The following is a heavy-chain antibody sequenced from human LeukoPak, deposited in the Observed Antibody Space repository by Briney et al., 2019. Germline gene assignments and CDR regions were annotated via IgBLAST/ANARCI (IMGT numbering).Heavy chain of an antibody. D-gene: IGHD2-2*01. CDR3: AREDHCSSTSCSYFFDY. Sequence: SQTLSLTCTVSGGSINSGDYYWSWIRQPPGKSLEWIGYIYYSGSTYYNPSLKSRVTISVDTSKNQFSLKLSSVTAADSAVYYCAREDHCSSTSCSYFFDYWGQGTLVTVSS. V-gene: IGHV4-30-4*01. CDR2: IYYSGST. J-gene: IGHJ4*02. CDR1: GGSINSGDYY.